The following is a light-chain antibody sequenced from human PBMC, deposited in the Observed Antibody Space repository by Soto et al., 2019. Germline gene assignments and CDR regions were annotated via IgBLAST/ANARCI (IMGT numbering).Light chain of an antibody. V-gene: IGKV1-27*01. CDR3: QTYNSAPTT. CDR2: AAS. CDR1: QGISNY. Sequence: DIQMTQSPSSLSASVGDRVTITCRASQGISNYLAWYQQKPGKVPKLLIYAASTLQSGVPSRFSGSGSETDFTLTSSTLLPEDVATYSCQTYNSAPTTFRQGNNVAIK. J-gene: IGKJ1*01.